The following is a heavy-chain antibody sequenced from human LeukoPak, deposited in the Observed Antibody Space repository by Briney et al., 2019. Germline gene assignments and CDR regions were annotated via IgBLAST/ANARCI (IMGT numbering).Heavy chain of an antibody. Sequence: GGSLRLSCAASGFTLSSYAMSWVHQAPGKGLEWVSGISGSGGSTYYADSVKGRFTISRDNSKNTLYLQMNSLRAEDTAVYYCAKGTFREGTFDYWGQGTLVTVSS. V-gene: IGHV3-23*01. CDR1: GFTLSSYA. D-gene: IGHD3-10*01. CDR2: ISGSGGST. J-gene: IGHJ4*02. CDR3: AKGTFREGTFDY.